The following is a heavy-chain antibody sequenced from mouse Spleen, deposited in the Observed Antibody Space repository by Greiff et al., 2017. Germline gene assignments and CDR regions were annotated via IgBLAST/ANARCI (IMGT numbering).Heavy chain of an antibody. Sequence: EVQLKESGPGLVKPSQSLSLTCSVTGYSITSGYYWNWIRQFPGNKLEWMGYISYDGSNNYNPSLKNRISITRDTSKNQFFLKLNSVTTEDTATYYCARDRDYSYYFDYWGQGTTLTVSS. V-gene: IGHV3-6*01. D-gene: IGHD1-1*01. J-gene: IGHJ2*01. CDR3: ARDRDYSYYFDY. CDR1: GYSITSGYY. CDR2: ISYDGSN.